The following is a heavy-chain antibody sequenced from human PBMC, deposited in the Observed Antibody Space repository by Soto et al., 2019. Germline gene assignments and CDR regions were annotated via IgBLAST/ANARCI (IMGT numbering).Heavy chain of an antibody. V-gene: IGHV1-8*01. J-gene: IGHJ5*01. CDR1: GHTLASYD. D-gene: IGHD3-16*01. CDR2: MTPDSGDT. Sequence: QVQLVQSGAEVRKPGASVKVSCKASGHTLASYDINWVRQATGQGLEWMGWMTPDSGDTGYAQTFQGRVAMSWDTSITTAYMELSSLRSDDTAVYYCARDPFNGWFDSWGQGTLVTVSS. CDR3: ARDPFNGWFDS.